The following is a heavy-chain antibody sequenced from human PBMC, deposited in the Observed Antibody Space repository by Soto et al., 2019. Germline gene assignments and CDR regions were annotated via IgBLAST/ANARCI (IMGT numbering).Heavy chain of an antibody. Sequence: PXGTLSLTCRASGFSVSSDSNYWSCLRQTPGKGLEWIANVENSGSTKYNPSLKGRVTISVDTSKNQFSLKLSSLNGADTAVYYCAMERGDSHGFDYWGQGTLVTVSS. CDR2: VENSGST. J-gene: IGHJ4*02. CDR1: GFSVSSDSNY. D-gene: IGHD2-21*01. CDR3: AMERGDSHGFDY. V-gene: IGHV4-61*01.